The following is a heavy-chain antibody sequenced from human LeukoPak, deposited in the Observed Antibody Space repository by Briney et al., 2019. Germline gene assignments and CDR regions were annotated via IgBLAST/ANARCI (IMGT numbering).Heavy chain of an antibody. Sequence: GGSLRLSCAASGFTFSSYGTHWVRQAPGKGLEWVAFIRYDGSNKYYADSVKGRFTISRDNSKNTLYLQMNSLRAEDTAVYYCAKDLQWFGELFHDAFDIWGQGTMVTVSS. CDR1: GFTFSSYG. CDR2: IRYDGSNK. J-gene: IGHJ3*02. CDR3: AKDLQWFGELFHDAFDI. D-gene: IGHD3-10*01. V-gene: IGHV3-30*02.